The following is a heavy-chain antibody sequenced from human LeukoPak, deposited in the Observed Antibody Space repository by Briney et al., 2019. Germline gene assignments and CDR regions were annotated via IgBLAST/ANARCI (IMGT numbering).Heavy chain of an antibody. V-gene: IGHV4-59*01. CDR3: AEGGSSLSDLDY. CDR2: IYYSGST. D-gene: IGHD6-6*01. Sequence: PSETLSLTCTVSGGSISSYYWSWIRQPPGKGLEWIGYIYYSGSTNYNPSLKSRVTISVDTSKNQFSLKLSSVTAADTAVYYWAEGGSSLSDLDYWGQGTLVTVSS. CDR1: GGSISSYY. J-gene: IGHJ4*02.